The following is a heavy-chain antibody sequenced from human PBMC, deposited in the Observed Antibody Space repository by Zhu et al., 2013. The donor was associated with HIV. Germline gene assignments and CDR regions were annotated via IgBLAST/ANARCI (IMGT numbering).Heavy chain of an antibody. Sequence: QVQLVQSGAEVKKPGASVKVSCKASGYTFTSYGISWVRQAPGQGLEWMGWISAYNGNTNYAQKLQGRVTMTTDTSTSTAYMELRSLRSDDTAVYYCARVTGSGGFWSGYSPFGMDVWGQGTTVTVSS. J-gene: IGHJ6*02. D-gene: IGHD3-3*01. CDR3: ARVTGSGGFWSGYSPFGMDV. CDR2: ISAYNGNT. CDR1: GYTFTSYG. V-gene: IGHV1-18*01.